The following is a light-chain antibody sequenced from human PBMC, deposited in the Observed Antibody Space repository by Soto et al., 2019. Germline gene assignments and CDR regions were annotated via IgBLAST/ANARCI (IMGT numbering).Light chain of an antibody. CDR3: ASFRSGTILV. CDR1: RSDIGDSNF. Sequence: QSALTQPASVSGSPGQSVTISRTGPRSDIGDSNFISWYQHSPGKAPRLLLYEVNNRPSGVSKRFSGSKAGNTASLTISGLLDDDEADYFCASFRSGTILVFGSGTKVTVL. J-gene: IGLJ1*01. V-gene: IGLV2-14*01. CDR2: EVN.